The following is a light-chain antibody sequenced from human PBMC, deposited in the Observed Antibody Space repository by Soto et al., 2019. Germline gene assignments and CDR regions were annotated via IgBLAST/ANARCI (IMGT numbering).Light chain of an antibody. CDR3: FSFTTAYTHI. V-gene: IGLV2-14*01. CDR1: SRDIGAYDY. Sequence: QSVLTPPPSVSGSPGKSITISCTGTSRDIGAYDYVSWFQQHPDKAPKLMISEVTNRPSGVSDRFSGSKSGNAASLTISGLQAEDEAYYFCFSFTTAYTHIFGTGTKVTVL. CDR2: EVT. J-gene: IGLJ1*01.